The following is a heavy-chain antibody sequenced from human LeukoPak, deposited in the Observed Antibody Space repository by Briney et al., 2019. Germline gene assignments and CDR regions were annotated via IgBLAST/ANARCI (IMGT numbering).Heavy chain of an antibody. CDR2: MNPNSGNT. CDR1: GYTFTSYY. CDR3: ARGDGPDLFDY. J-gene: IGHJ4*02. D-gene: IGHD5-24*01. V-gene: IGHV1-8*02. Sequence: ASVKVSCKASGYTFTSYYMHWVRQAPGQGLEWMGWMNPNSGNTGYAQKFQGRVTMTRNTSISTAYMELSSLRSEDTAVYYCARGDGPDLFDYWGQGTLVTVSS.